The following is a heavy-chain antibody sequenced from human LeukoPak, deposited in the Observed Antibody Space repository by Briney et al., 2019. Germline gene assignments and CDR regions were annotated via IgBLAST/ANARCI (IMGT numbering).Heavy chain of an antibody. Sequence: GGSLRLSCVASGFTFNNCAMHWVRQAPGKGLEWVALIRFDGSVEYYVDSVKGRFTISRDNSKNTLYLQMSSLRAEDRAIYYCAKGESYAFDYWGQGTLVTGSS. CDR3: AKGESYAFDY. D-gene: IGHD3-16*01. V-gene: IGHV3-30*02. J-gene: IGHJ4*02. CDR2: IRFDGSVE. CDR1: GFTFNNCA.